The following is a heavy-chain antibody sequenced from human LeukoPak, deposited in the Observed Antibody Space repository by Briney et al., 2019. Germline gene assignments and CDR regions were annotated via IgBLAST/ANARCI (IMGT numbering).Heavy chain of an antibody. CDR2: IIPIFGTA. CDR1: GGTFSSYA. Sequence: SVKVSCKASGGTFSSYAISWVRQAPGQGLEWMGGIIPIFGTANYAQKFQGRVTITADKSTSTAYMELRSLRSDDTAVYYCARDVAVGGKYAFDIWGQGTMVTVSS. V-gene: IGHV1-69*06. J-gene: IGHJ3*02. CDR3: ARDVAVGGKYAFDI. D-gene: IGHD2-21*01.